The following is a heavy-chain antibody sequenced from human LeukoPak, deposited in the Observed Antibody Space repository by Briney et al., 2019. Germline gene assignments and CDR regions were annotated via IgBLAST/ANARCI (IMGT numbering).Heavy chain of an antibody. CDR3: ARDGVNYYDISGYDI. J-gene: IGHJ4*02. CDR1: GGSISSGY. CDR2: TYYSGST. V-gene: IGHV4-59*01. D-gene: IGHD3-22*01. Sequence: SETLSLTCTVSGGSISSGYWSWIRQPPGKGLEWIGYTYYSGSTNYNPSLKSRVTISVDTSKNQFSLKLSSVTAADTAVYYCARDGVNYYDISGYDIWGRGTLVTVSS.